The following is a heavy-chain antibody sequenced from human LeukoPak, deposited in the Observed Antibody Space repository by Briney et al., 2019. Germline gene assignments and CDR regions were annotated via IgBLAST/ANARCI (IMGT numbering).Heavy chain of an antibody. CDR1: GYTFTGYY. D-gene: IGHD2/OR15-2a*01. V-gene: IGHV1-2*02. J-gene: IGHJ4*02. Sequence: ASVKVSCKASGYTFTGYYLFWVRQAPGQGLGWMGWINPNTGDTRYGQKFQGRVTLTRDTSIRTTYMELSSLRSDDTAVYYCARDERFCNSDNHYPDLGYWGQGTLVTVSS. CDR3: ARDERFCNSDNHYPDLGY. CDR2: INPNTGDT.